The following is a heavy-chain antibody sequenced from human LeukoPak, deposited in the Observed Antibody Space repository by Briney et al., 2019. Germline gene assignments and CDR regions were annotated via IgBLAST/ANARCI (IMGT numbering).Heavy chain of an antibody. CDR3: ARVFVLLRARDRFDP. J-gene: IGHJ5*02. V-gene: IGHV4-34*01. CDR1: GGSFSGYY. Sequence: SETLSLTCAVYGGSFSGYYWSWIRQPPGKGLEWIGEINHSGSTNYNPSLKSRVTISVDTSKNQFSLKLSSVTAADTAVYYCARVFVLLRARDRFDPRGQGTLVTVSS. D-gene: IGHD3-10*01. CDR2: INHSGST.